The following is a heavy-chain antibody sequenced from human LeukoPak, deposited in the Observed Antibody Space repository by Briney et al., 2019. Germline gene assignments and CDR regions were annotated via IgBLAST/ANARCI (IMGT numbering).Heavy chain of an antibody. J-gene: IGHJ4*02. D-gene: IGHD1-7*01. CDR1: GFTLSSYC. CDR2: ISSSSSYI. Sequence: GALRLSCAASGFTLSSYCMKWGRQASGKGLELVSCISSSSSYIYYADSVKGRFTISRDNAKNSLYLQMNSLRAEDTAVYYCARAHNWKYGSFDFWGQGTLVTVSS. V-gene: IGHV3-21*01. CDR3: ARAHNWKYGSFDF.